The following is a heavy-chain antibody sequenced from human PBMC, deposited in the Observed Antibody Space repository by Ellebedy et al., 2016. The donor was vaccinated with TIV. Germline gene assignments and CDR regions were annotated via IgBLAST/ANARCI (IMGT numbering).Heavy chain of an antibody. CDR1: GFTFSRYA. D-gene: IGHD3-16*01. V-gene: IGHV3-33*01. CDR2: IWDDGSNT. J-gene: IGHJ6*02. CDR3: ARPRVRSSYYHGMDV. Sequence: PGGSLRLSCAASGFTFSRYAMNWVRQAPGKGLEWVAVIWDDGSNTYYADPVKGRFSISRDNSKNTLYLQMNSLRAEDTAVYYCARPRVRSSYYHGMDVWGQGTTIIVSS.